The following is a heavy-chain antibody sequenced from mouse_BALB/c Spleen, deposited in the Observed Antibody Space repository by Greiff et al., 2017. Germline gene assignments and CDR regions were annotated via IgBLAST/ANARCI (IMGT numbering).Heavy chain of an antibody. V-gene: IGHV1-18*01. D-gene: IGHD2-4*01. Sequence: EVKLQESGPELVKPGASVKIPCKASGYTFTDYNMDWVKQSHGKSLEWIGDINPNNGGTIYNQKFKGKATLTVDKSSSTAYMELRSLTSEDTAVYYCARLEGSTMITTFAYWGQGTLVTVSA. CDR3: ARLEGSTMITTFAY. CDR1: GYTFTDYN. J-gene: IGHJ3*01. CDR2: INPNNGGT.